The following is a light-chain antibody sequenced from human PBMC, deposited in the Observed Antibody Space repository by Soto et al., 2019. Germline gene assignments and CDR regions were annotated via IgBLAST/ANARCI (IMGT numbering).Light chain of an antibody. CDR2: DVS. CDR3: SSYTSSSSYV. CDR1: SSDFGGYNY. V-gene: IGLV2-14*01. J-gene: IGLJ1*01. Sequence: QSALTQPASVSGSPGQSITISCTGTSSDFGGYNYVSWYQQHPAKAPKLMIYDVSNRPSGVSNRFSGSKSGNTASLTISGLQAEDEADYYCSSYTSSSSYVFGTGTELTVL.